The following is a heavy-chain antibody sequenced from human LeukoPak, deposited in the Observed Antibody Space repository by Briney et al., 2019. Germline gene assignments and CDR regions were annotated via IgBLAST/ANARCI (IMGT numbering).Heavy chain of an antibody. D-gene: IGHD2-15*01. CDR2: IYYSGST. CDR1: GGSISSSSYY. V-gene: IGHV4-39*01. CDR3: ARHPANIVVVVAAFDY. J-gene: IGHJ4*02. Sequence: SETLSLTCTVSGGSISSSSYYWGWIRQPPGKGLEWIGSIYYSGSTYCNPSLKSRDTISVDTSKNQFSLKLSSVTAADTAVYYCARHPANIVVVVAAFDYWGQGTLVTVSS.